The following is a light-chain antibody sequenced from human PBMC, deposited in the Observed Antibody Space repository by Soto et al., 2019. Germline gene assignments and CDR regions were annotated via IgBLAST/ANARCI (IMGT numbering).Light chain of an antibody. CDR2: DAS. CDR1: QSISNW. CDR3: QQYSSYAMYA. V-gene: IGKV1-5*01. Sequence: DIQMTQSPSTLSASVGDRVTITCRASQSISNWLAWYQQRPGKAPELLIYDASSLKSGVPSRFSGSGSGTEFTLTSSSLQPDDFATYYCQQYSSYAMYAFGQGTKLEIK. J-gene: IGKJ2*01.